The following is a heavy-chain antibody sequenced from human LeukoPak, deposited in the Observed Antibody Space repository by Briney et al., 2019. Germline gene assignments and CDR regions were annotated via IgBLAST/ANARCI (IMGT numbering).Heavy chain of an antibody. CDR1: GYTFTGYY. Sequence: ASVKVSCKASGYTFTGYYMHWVRQAPGQGLEWMGWINPNSGGTNYAQKFQGRVTMTRDTSISTAYMELSRLRSDDTAVYYCARANLWFGEGALTSFDYWGQGTLVTVSS. CDR3: ARANLWFGEGALTSFDY. D-gene: IGHD3-10*01. J-gene: IGHJ4*02. V-gene: IGHV1-2*02. CDR2: INPNSGGT.